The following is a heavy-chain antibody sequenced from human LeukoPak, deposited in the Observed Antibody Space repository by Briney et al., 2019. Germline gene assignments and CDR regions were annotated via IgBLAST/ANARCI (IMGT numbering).Heavy chain of an antibody. CDR3: ARDGVRQYYYDSSGYSPFYSYDAFDI. CDR2: IYSGGST. Sequence: GGSLRLSCAASGFNFSSYAMSWVRQAPGKGLEWVSVIYSGGSTYYADSVKGRFTISRDNSKNTLYLQMNSLRAEDTAVYYCARDGVRQYYYDSSGYSPFYSYDAFDIWGQGTMVTVSS. J-gene: IGHJ3*02. CDR1: GFNFSSYA. D-gene: IGHD3-22*01. V-gene: IGHV3-53*01.